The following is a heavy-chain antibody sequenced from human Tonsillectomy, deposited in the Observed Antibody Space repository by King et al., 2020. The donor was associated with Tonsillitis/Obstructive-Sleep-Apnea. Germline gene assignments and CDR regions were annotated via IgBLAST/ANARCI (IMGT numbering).Heavy chain of an antibody. Sequence: QLVQSGAEVKKPGSSVKVSCKASGGTFNTYAISWVRQAPGQGLEWMGGIIPIFDTANYAQKFQGRVTITADGTTSTAYMELSSLRSEDTAVYYCSRGVPTGDENFDSWGQGTLVTVSS. CDR3: SRGVPTGDENFDS. CDR2: IIPIFDTA. J-gene: IGHJ4*02. D-gene: IGHD7-27*01. CDR1: GGTFNTYA. V-gene: IGHV1-69*12.